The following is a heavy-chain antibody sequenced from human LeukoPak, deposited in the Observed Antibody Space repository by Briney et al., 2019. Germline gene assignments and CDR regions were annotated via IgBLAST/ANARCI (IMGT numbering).Heavy chain of an antibody. V-gene: IGHV4-61*02. J-gene: IGHJ5*02. CDR3: ARDIGYCSSTSCPHWFDP. D-gene: IGHD2-2*01. CDR1: GGSISSGSYY. Sequence: PSETLSLTCTVSGGSISSGSYYWSWIRQPAGKGLEWIGRIYTSGSTNYNPSLKSRVTISVDTSKNQFSLKLSSVTAADTAVYYCARDIGYCSSTSCPHWFDPWGQGTLVTVSS. CDR2: IYTSGST.